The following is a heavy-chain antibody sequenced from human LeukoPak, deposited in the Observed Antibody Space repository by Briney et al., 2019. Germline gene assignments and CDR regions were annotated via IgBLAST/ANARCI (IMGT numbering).Heavy chain of an antibody. CDR2: IYYSGST. CDR1: GGSISSGSYY. Sequence: SETLSLTCTVSGGSISSGSYYWSWIRQPPGMGLEWIGYIYYSGSTNYNPSLKSRVTISVDTSKNQLSLKLSSVTAADTAVYYCARGGALTTSPLPLDYWGQGTLVTVSS. J-gene: IGHJ4*02. V-gene: IGHV4-61*01. D-gene: IGHD4/OR15-4a*01. CDR3: ARGGALTTSPLPLDY.